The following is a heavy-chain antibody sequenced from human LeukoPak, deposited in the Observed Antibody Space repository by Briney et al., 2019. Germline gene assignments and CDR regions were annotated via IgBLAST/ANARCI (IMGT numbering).Heavy chain of an antibody. CDR2: INPNSGGT. D-gene: IGHD1-26*01. J-gene: IGHJ4*02. CDR1: GYTFTGYY. Sequence: ASVMVSCKASGYTFTGYYMHWVRQAPGQGLEWMGRINPNSGGTNYAQKFQGRVTMTRDTSISTAYMELSRLRSDDTAVYYCARLRGSYYRAFDYWGQGTLVTVSS. CDR3: ARLRGSYYRAFDY. V-gene: IGHV1-2*06.